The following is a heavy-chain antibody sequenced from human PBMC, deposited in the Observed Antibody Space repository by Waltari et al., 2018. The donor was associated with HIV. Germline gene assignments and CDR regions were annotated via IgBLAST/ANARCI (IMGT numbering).Heavy chain of an antibody. CDR1: GYSISSGYY. J-gene: IGHJ5*02. CDR2: IYHSGST. D-gene: IGHD4-17*01. Sequence: QVQLQESGPGLVKPSETLSLTCTVSGYSISSGYYWGWIRQPPGKGLEWIGSIYHSGSTYYNPSLKSRVTISVDPSKNQFSLKLSSVTAADTAVYYCARGLTTAVTWFDPWGQGTLVTVSS. CDR3: ARGLTTAVTWFDP. V-gene: IGHV4-38-2*02.